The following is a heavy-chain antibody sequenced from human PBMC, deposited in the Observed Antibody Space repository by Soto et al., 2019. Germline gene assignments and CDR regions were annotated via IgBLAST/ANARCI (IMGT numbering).Heavy chain of an antibody. CDR3: ACVGYCSSTSCADLRYMDV. D-gene: IGHD2-2*01. CDR1: GFTFSTYA. V-gene: IGHV3-23*01. CDR2: ISGSGGDT. Sequence: GGSLRLSCAASGFTFSTYAMSWVRQAPGKGLEWVSVISGSGGDTYYADSVKGRFTISRDNSKNTLYLQMNSLRAEDTALYYCACVGYCSSTSCADLRYMDVWGKGTTVTVSS. J-gene: IGHJ6*03.